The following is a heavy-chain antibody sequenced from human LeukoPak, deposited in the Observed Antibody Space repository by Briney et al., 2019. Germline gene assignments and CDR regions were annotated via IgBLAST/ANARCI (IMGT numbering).Heavy chain of an antibody. D-gene: IGHD1-1*01. CDR2: INPNNGGT. J-gene: IGHJ4*02. V-gene: IGHV1-2*02. CDR1: GYTITGYY. Sequence: ASLKVSCKAFGYTITGYYIHWVRQAPEQGLEWMGWINPNNGGTNSAQKFQGRVTMTRDTSIGAAYMELNRPTYDDTAVYYCGRDRHWNQGNFDYWGQGTLVTVSS. CDR3: GRDRHWNQGNFDY.